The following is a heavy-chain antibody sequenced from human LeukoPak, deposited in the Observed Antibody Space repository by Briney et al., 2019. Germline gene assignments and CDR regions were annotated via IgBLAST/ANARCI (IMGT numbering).Heavy chain of an antibody. CDR2: IAGGGYST. D-gene: IGHD7-27*01. J-gene: IGHJ4*02. CDR1: GFTFSSYA. CDR3: AKDGGLWVSAHWGDS. V-gene: IGHV3-23*01. Sequence: GGSLRLSCAASGFTFSSYAMSWVRQAPGKGLEWVSAIAGGGYSTYYADSVKGRFTVSRDNSKNTLFLQMNSLRAEDTAVYYCAKDGGLWVSAHWGDSWGRGTLVTVSS.